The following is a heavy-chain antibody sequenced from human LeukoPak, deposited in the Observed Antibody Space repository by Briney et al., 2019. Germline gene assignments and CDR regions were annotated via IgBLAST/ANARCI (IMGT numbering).Heavy chain of an antibody. J-gene: IGHJ4*02. V-gene: IGHV3-23*01. CDR2: ISGSGGST. CDR1: GFTFSSYA. CDR3: AKGGDGYNFLPDY. D-gene: IGHD5-24*01. Sequence: GGSLRLSCAASGFTFSSYAMSWVRQAPGKGLEWVSAISGSGGSTYYADSVKGRFTISRDNSKNTLYLQMNSLRAEDTAVYYRAKGGDGYNFLPDYWGQGTLVTVSS.